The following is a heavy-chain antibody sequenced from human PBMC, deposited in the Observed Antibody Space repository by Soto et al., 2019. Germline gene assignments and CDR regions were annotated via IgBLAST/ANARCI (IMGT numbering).Heavy chain of an antibody. Sequence: SGPTLVNPTETLTLTCTVSGFSLSNARTGVSWIRQPPGKALEWLAHIFSNDEKSYSTSLKSRLTISKDTSKSQVVLTMTNMDPVDTATYYCARISIAWIAAAGPTYYFDYWGQGTLVTVSS. D-gene: IGHD6-13*01. CDR1: GFSLSNARTG. CDR2: IFSNDEK. CDR3: ARISIAWIAAAGPTYYFDY. V-gene: IGHV2-26*01. J-gene: IGHJ4*02.